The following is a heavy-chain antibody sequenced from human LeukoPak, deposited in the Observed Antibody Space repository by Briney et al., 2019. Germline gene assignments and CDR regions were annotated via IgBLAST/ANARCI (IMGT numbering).Heavy chain of an antibody. CDR3: ARNLRDGYIEGRWFDP. V-gene: IGHV7-4-1*02. J-gene: IGHJ5*02. D-gene: IGHD5-24*01. Sequence: ASVRVSCKASGYTFTSYAMNWVRQAPGQGLEWMGWINTNTGNPTYAQGFTGRFVFSLDTSVSTAYLQISSLKAEDTAEYYCARNLRDGYIEGRWFDPWGQGTLVTVSS. CDR2: INTNTGNP. CDR1: GYTFTSYA.